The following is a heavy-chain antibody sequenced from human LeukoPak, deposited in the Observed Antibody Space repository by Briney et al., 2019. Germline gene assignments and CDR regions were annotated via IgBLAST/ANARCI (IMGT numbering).Heavy chain of an antibody. CDR1: GFTFSSYW. CDR3: VREQFLGAAAGQGGSYDY. V-gene: IGHV3-7*04. D-gene: IGHD6-13*01. CDR2: IKKDGSEK. Sequence: GGSLRLSCAASGFTFSSYWMSWVRQAPGKGLEWVANIKKDGSEKYYVDSVKGRFTISGDNAKNSLYLQMNRLRAEDTAVYYCVREQFLGAAAGQGGSYDYWGQGTLVTVSS. J-gene: IGHJ4*02.